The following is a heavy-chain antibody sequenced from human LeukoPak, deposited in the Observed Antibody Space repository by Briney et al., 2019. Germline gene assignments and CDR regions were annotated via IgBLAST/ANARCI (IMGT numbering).Heavy chain of an antibody. CDR3: ARDKESRFDP. Sequence: GASVKVSCKASGGTFSSYAISWVRQAPGQGLEWMGGIIPIFGTANYAPKFQGRVTITADESTSTAYMELSSLRSEDTAAYYCARDKESRFDPWGQGTLVTVSS. J-gene: IGHJ5*02. CDR1: GGTFSSYA. V-gene: IGHV1-69*13. CDR2: IIPIFGTA.